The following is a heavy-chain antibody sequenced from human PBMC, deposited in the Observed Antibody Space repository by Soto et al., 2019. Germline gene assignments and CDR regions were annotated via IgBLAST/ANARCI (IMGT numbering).Heavy chain of an antibody. D-gene: IGHD3-22*01. CDR1: GGSVSSGSYY. Sequence: SETLSLTCTVSGGSVSSGSYYWSWIRQPPGKGLEWIGYIYYSGSTNYNPSLKSRVTISVDTSKNQFSLKLSSVTAADTAVYYCARGNYYDSSGYYPPYFQHWGQGTLVTVSS. V-gene: IGHV4-61*01. CDR3: ARGNYYDSSGYYPPYFQH. CDR2: IYYSGST. J-gene: IGHJ1*01.